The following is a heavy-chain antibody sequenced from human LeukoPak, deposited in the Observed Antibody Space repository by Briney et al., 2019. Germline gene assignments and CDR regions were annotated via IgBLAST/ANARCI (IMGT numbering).Heavy chain of an antibody. J-gene: IGHJ3*02. D-gene: IGHD3-22*01. CDR1: NYSISSGSY. V-gene: IGHV4-61*03. CDR3: ARASYYDGSVAFDI. Sequence: SETLSLTCIVSNYSISSGSYWTWIRQPPGRGLEWIGYIYYSGSTNYNPSLKSRLTISVDTSKNHFSLKLSSVTSADTAVYYCARASYYDGSVAFDIWGQGTMVTVSS. CDR2: IYYSGST.